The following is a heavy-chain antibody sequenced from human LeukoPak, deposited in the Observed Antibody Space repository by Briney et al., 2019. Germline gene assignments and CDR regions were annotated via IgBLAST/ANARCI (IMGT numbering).Heavy chain of an antibody. CDR2: INPNSGGT. D-gene: IGHD6-19*01. CDR3: ARVSSGWYLSGLVNFDY. J-gene: IGHJ4*02. CDR1: GYTFTGYY. Sequence: GASVKVSCKASGYTFTGYYMHWVRQAPGQGLEWMGRINPNSGGTNYAQKFRGRVTMTRDTSISTAYMELSRLRPDDTAVYYCARVSSGWYLSGLVNFDYWGQGTLVTVSS. V-gene: IGHV1-2*06.